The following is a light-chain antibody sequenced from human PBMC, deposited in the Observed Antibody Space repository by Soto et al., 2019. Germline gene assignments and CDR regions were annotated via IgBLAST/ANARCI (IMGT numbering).Light chain of an antibody. CDR2: DVS. Sequence: QSVLTQPASVSGSPGQSITISCTGTSSDVGGYNYVSWFQHHPGKAPKLMIYDVSNRPSGVSYRFSGSKSGNTASLTISGLQDEDEADYYCSSYTSSSTPIFGGGTKVTVL. CDR3: SSYTSSSTPI. V-gene: IGLV2-14*03. CDR1: SSDVGGYNY. J-gene: IGLJ2*01.